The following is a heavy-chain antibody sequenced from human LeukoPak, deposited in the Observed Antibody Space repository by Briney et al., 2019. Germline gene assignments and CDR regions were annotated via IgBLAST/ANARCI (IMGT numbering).Heavy chain of an antibody. CDR3: ARGIVLTGYASFDY. CDR2: VHHSGRT. J-gene: IGHJ4*02. CDR1: GGSFSDYS. V-gene: IGHV4-34*01. D-gene: IGHD2-8*01. Sequence: PSETLSLTCAVFGGSFSDYSWTWIRQPPGKGLEWIGEVHHSGRTNYKSSLQSRLTISVDTSERQFSLKLSSVTAADTAIYYCARGIVLTGYASFDYWSLGALVTVSS.